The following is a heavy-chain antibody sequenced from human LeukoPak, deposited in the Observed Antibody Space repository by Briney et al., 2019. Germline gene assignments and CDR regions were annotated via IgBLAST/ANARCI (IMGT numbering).Heavy chain of an antibody. CDR1: GFTFSTYT. J-gene: IGHJ1*01. CDR2: ISSTSTHL. Sequence: GGSLRLSCAASGFTFSTYTMNWVRQAPGKGLEWVSSISSTSTHLDYADSVKGRFTISRDNTENSLFLQMNSLTAEDTAVYYCARKWGDSSGYSRHWGQGTLVTVSS. D-gene: IGHD6-25*01. CDR3: ARKWGDSSGYSRH. V-gene: IGHV3-21*01.